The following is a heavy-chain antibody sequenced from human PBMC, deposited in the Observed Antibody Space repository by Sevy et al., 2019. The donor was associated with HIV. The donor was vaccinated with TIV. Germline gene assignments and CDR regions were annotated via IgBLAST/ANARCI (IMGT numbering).Heavy chain of an antibody. D-gene: IGHD3-22*01. Sequence: GGSLRLSCAASGFTFSDYYMSWIRQAPGKGLERVSYISSSGSTIYYADSVKGRFTISRDNAKNSLYLQMNSLRAEDTAVYYCARDKRDSSGYSNYWGQGTLVTVSS. CDR3: ARDKRDSSGYSNY. J-gene: IGHJ4*02. CDR2: ISSSGSTI. CDR1: GFTFSDYY. V-gene: IGHV3-11*01.